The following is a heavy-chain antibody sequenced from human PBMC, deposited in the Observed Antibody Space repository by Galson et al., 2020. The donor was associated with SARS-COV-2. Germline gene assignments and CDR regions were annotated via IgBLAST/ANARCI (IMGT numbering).Heavy chain of an antibody. CDR2: IYTSGST. Sequence: SETLSLTCTVSGGSISSDSYYWSWIRQPAGKGREWIGRIYTSGSTNYNHSLKSRVTLSVDTCKNQFSLKLSSVTAADTDVYYCATSYLAFDIWGQGTMVTVSS. CDR1: GGSISSDSYY. V-gene: IGHV4-61*02. D-gene: IGHD3-16*02. CDR3: ATSYLAFDI. J-gene: IGHJ3*02.